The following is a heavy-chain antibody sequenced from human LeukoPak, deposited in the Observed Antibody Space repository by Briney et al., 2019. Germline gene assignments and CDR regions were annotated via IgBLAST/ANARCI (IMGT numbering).Heavy chain of an antibody. V-gene: IGHV4-4*02. D-gene: IGHD5-18*01. Sequence: PSETLSLTCAVSGGSISSNNWWIWVRQSLEKGLEWIGEIYHDGSTNYNPSLKSRVTISMDKSKNQHSLKLNFVTAADTAVYYCARDRGGYTYSHDYWGQGTLVTVSS. CDR1: GGSISSNNW. CDR2: IYHDGST. CDR3: ARDRGGYTYSHDY. J-gene: IGHJ4*02.